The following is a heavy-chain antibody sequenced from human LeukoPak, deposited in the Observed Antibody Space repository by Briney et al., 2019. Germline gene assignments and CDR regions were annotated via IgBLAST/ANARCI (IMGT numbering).Heavy chain of an antibody. CDR2: ISSSSSYI. V-gene: IGHV3-21*01. Sequence: GGSLRLSCAASGFTFSSYGMHWVRQAPGKGLEWVSSISSSSSYIYYADSVKGRFTISRDNAKNSLYLQMNSLRAEDTAVYYCATGYYYGSGYYYMDVWGKGTTVTISS. J-gene: IGHJ6*03. CDR1: GFTFSSYG. CDR3: ATGYYYGSGYYYMDV. D-gene: IGHD3-10*01.